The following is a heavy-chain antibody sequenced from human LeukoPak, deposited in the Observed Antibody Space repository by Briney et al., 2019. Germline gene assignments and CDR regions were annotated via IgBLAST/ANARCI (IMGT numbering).Heavy chain of an antibody. Sequence: ASVKVSCKTSGYIFSRDGIHWVRQAPGQGLEWMGGIIPRFGKANYAQKFQGRVTITADESTSTAYMELSRLRSDDTAVYFCARVQMATTINNFYFDYWGPGTLVTVSS. CDR2: IIPRFGKA. J-gene: IGHJ4*02. CDR3: ARVQMATTINNFYFDY. V-gene: IGHV1-69*13. CDR1: GYIFSRDG. D-gene: IGHD5-24*01.